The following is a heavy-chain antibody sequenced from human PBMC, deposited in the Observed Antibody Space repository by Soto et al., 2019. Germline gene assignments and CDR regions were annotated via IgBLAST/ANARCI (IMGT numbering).Heavy chain of an antibody. V-gene: IGHV4-30-4*01. D-gene: IGHD5-12*01. Sequence: SETLSLTCSVSGASVAGGSYYWSWVRQPPGKGLEWIGYIPSRGRPSYHPSLTRRGTISADTSTNQLSLQLTSVTAADTAVYYCARDTYSGYDFGLWGQGTLVTVSS. CDR1: GASVAGGSYY. CDR3: ARDTYSGYDFGL. CDR2: IPSRGRP. J-gene: IGHJ5*02.